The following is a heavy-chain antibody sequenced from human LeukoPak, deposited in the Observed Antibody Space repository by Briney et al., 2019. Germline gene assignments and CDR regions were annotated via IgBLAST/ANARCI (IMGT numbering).Heavy chain of an antibody. V-gene: IGHV1-2*02. CDR2: INPNSGGT. J-gene: IGHJ6*02. Sequence: ASVKVSCKASGYTFTGYYMHWVRQAPGQGLEWMGWINPNSGGTNYAQKFQGRVTMTRDTSISTAYMKLSRLRSDDTAVYYCAGIKDTSMVRGVIIPTSGMDVWGQGTTVTVSS. D-gene: IGHD3-10*01. CDR1: GYTFTGYY. CDR3: AGIKDTSMVRGVIIPTSGMDV.